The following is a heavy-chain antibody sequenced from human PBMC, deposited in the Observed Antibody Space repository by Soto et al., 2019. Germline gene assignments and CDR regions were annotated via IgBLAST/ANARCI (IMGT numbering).Heavy chain of an antibody. CDR2: IYSGGST. J-gene: IGHJ3*02. D-gene: IGHD5-12*01. CDR3: ARPHPGVATTDAFDS. V-gene: IGHV3-66*04. Sequence: EVQLVESGGGLVPHGGSLRLSCAASGFTVSSNYMSWVRQSPGKGLEWVSVIYSGGSTYYADSVKGRFTISRDNSKNTLYLQMNSLRAEDTAVYYCARPHPGVATTDAFDSWGQGTMVTFSS. CDR1: GFTVSSNY.